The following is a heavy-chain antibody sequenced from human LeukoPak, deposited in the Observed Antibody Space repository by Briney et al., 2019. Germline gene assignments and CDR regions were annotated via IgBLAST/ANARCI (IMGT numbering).Heavy chain of an antibody. J-gene: IGHJ6*02. CDR2: IYYSGST. V-gene: IGHV4-31*11. D-gene: IGHD3-9*01. Sequence: SQTLSLTCAVSGGSISSGGYYWSWIRQHPGKGLEWIGYIYYSGSTYYNPSLKSRVTISVDTSKNQFSLKLSSVTAADTAVYYCARDGRYFVRGGMDVWGQGTTVTVSS. CDR1: GGSISSGGYY. CDR3: ARDGRYFVRGGMDV.